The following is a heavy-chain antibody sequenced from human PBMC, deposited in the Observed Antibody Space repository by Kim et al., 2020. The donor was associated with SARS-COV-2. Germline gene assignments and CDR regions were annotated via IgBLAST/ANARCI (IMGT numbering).Heavy chain of an antibody. Sequence: GGSLRLSCAASGFSFSSAWMNWVRQAPGRGLEWVGRSKSKADSGTIDYAAPAQGRFTISRDDSTNTLYLEMNSLRSEDTGVYYCVTPGIQLWLRRNDFDFWGQGTQVTVSS. CDR3: VTPGIQLWLRRNDFDF. V-gene: IGHV3-15*01. CDR2: SKSKADSGTI. CDR1: GFSFSSAW. J-gene: IGHJ4*02. D-gene: IGHD5-18*01.